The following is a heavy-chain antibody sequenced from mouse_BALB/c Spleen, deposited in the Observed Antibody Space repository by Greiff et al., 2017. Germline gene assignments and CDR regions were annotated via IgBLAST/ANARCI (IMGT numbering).Heavy chain of an antibody. Sequence: QVHVKQSGPELVRPGVSVKISCKGSSYTFTDYAMHWVKQSHAKSLEWIGVISTYYGNTNYNQKFKGKATMTVDKSSSTAYMELARLTSEDSAIYYCASGRNYYFDYWGQGTTLTVSS. CDR3: ASGRNYYFDY. CDR1: SYTFTDYA. V-gene: IGHV1-67*01. CDR2: ISTYYGNT. J-gene: IGHJ2*01.